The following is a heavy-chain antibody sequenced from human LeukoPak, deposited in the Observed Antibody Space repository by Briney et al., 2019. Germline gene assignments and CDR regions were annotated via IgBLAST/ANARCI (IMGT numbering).Heavy chain of an antibody. Sequence: GGSLRLSCAASGFTFSSYAMNWVRQAPGEGLEWVSSISSSSSYIYYADSVKGRFTISRDNAKNSLYLQMNSLRAEDTAVYYCARYSGSYYTHNYFDYWGQGTLVTVSS. D-gene: IGHD1-26*01. CDR1: GFTFSSYA. J-gene: IGHJ4*02. V-gene: IGHV3-21*01. CDR3: ARYSGSYYTHNYFDY. CDR2: ISSSSSYI.